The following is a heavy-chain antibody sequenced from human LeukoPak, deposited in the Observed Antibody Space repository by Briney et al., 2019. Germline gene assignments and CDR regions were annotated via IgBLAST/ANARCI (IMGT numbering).Heavy chain of an antibody. CDR1: GGSITSTSYY. V-gene: IGHV4-39*01. CDR2: INYSGST. J-gene: IGHJ4*02. D-gene: IGHD6-19*01. Sequence: PSETLSLTCTVSGGSITSTSYYWGWIRQPPGPGLEWIGSINYSGSTYYNPSLKSRLTISVDTSKNQFSLKLSSVTAADTSVYYCARLPRIAVAVGYFDYWGQGTLVTVSS. CDR3: ARLPRIAVAVGYFDY.